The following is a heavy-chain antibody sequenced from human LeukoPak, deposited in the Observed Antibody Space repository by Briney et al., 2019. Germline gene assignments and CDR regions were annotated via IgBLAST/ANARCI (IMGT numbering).Heavy chain of an antibody. CDR2: IKQDGSEK. Sequence: GGSLRLSCAASGFTFSAYWMSWVRQAPGKGLEWVANIKQDGSEKYYADSVKGRFTISRDNAKNSLYLQMNSLRAEDTAVYYCARQRGGYGYSYWGQGTLVTVSS. CDR1: GFTFSAYW. V-gene: IGHV3-7*01. J-gene: IGHJ4*02. D-gene: IGHD5-18*01. CDR3: ARQRGGYGYSY.